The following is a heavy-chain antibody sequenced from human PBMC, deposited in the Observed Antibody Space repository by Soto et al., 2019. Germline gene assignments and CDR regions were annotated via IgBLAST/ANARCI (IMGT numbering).Heavy chain of an antibody. CDR2: ISAYNGNT. Sequence: QVQLVQSGAEVKKPGASVKVSCKASGYTFTSYGISWVRQAPGQGLEWMGWISAYNGNTNYAQKLQGRVTMTTDTSTSTAYMELRSLRSDDTAVYYCARVFFRRGSGSLYGMDVWGQGTTVTVSS. CDR1: GYTFTSYG. V-gene: IGHV1-18*01. J-gene: IGHJ6*02. CDR3: ARVFFRRGSGSLYGMDV. D-gene: IGHD3-10*01.